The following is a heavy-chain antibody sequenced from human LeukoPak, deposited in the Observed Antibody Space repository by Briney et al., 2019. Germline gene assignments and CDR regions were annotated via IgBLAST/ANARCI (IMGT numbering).Heavy chain of an antibody. J-gene: IGHJ4*02. Sequence: PGGSLRLSCAASGFTFSTYNLNWVRQAPGKGLEWVSYISGSGSTIYYADSVKGRFTISRDNARNSLYLQMNSLRDEDTAVYYCARAAYYYDGSGYHSTVESIDYWGQGTLVTVSS. CDR1: GFTFSTYN. V-gene: IGHV3-48*02. D-gene: IGHD3-22*01. CDR3: ARAAYYYDGSGYHSTVESIDY. CDR2: ISGSGSTI.